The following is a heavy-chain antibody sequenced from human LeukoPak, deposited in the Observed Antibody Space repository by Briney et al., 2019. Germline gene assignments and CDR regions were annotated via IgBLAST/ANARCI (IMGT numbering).Heavy chain of an antibody. V-gene: IGHV3-23*01. D-gene: IGHD6-13*01. J-gene: IGHJ4*02. CDR1: GFTFDDYG. CDR2: ITGSGGST. CDR3: AKLAAAAGTMYSHWD. Sequence: PGGSLRLSCAASGFTFDDYGMNWVRQAPGKGLEWVSGITGSGGSTYYADSVKGRFTISRDNSENTLYLQMNSLRAEDTAVYYCAKLAAAAGTMYSHWDWGQGTLVTVSS.